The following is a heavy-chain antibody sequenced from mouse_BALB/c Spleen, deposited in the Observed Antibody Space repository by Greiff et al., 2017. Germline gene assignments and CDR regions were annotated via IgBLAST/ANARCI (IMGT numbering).Heavy chain of an antibody. V-gene: IGHV5-6*01. J-gene: IGHJ3*01. Sequence: EVQLVESGGDLVKPGGSLKLSCAASGFTFSSYGMSWVRQTPDKRLEWVATISSGGSYTYYPDSVKGRFTISRDNAKNTLYLQMSSLKSEDTAMYYCARDDYFAYWGQGTLVTVSA. CDR2: ISSGGSYT. CDR1: GFTFSSYG. D-gene: IGHD2-4*01. CDR3: ARDDYFAY.